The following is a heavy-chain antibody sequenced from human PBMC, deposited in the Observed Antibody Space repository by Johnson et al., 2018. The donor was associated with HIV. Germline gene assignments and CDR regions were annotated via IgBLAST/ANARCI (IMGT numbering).Heavy chain of an antibody. CDR1: GFSFSNYG. CDR3: AKDHPVVAERTGAFDI. Sequence: QVQLVESGGGVVQPGRSQRLSCAASGFSFSNYGMHWVRQAPGKGLEWVAVISYDGSNKYYADSVKGRFTISRDNSKNTLYLQMNSLRAEDTAVYYCAKDHPVVAERTGAFDIWGQGTMVTVSS. V-gene: IGHV3-30*18. D-gene: IGHD2-15*01. J-gene: IGHJ3*02. CDR2: ISYDGSNK.